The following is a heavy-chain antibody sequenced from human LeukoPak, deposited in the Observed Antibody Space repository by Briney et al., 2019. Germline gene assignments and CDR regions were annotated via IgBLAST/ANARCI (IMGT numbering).Heavy chain of an antibody. CDR2: ISYDGSNK. D-gene: IGHD3-10*01. Sequence: GGSLRLSCAASGFTFSSYGMPWVRQAPGKGLEWVAVISYDGSNKYYADSVKGRFTISRDNSKNTLYLQMNSLRAEDTAVYYCAKDRRYGSGSYSADYWGQGTLVTVSS. J-gene: IGHJ4*02. CDR1: GFTFSSYG. V-gene: IGHV3-30*18. CDR3: AKDRRYGSGSYSADY.